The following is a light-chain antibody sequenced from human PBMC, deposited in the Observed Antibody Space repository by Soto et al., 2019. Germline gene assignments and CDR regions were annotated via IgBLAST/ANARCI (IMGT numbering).Light chain of an antibody. CDR2: EVS. CDR1: NSDIGGHNF. CDR3: SSYTSSSTLYV. Sequence: SGLTQPASVSGSPGRSITISCTGTNSDIGGHNFVSWYQLHPGKGPKLMISEVSNRPSGVSNRFSGSKSGNTASLTISGLQAEDEADYYCSSYTSSSTLYVFGTGTKVTVL. J-gene: IGLJ1*01. V-gene: IGLV2-14*01.